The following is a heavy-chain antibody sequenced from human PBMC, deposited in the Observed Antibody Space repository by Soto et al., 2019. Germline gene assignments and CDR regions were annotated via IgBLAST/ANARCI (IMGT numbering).Heavy chain of an antibody. Sequence: PSETLSLTCTVSGGSISSYYWSWIRQPPGKGLEWIGYIYYSGSTNYNPSLKSRVTISVDTSKNQFSLKLSSVTAADTAVYYCARDSKRGYSYGYFAYWGQGTLVTVSS. J-gene: IGHJ4*02. CDR3: ARDSKRGYSYGYFAY. V-gene: IGHV4-59*01. D-gene: IGHD5-18*01. CDR2: IYYSGST. CDR1: GGSISSYY.